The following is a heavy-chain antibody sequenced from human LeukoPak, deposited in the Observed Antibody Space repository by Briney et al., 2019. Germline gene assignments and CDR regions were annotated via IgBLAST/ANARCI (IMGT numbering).Heavy chain of an antibody. CDR1: GYTFTSYY. D-gene: IGHD3-22*01. V-gene: IGHV1-2*02. CDR2: INPNSGGT. CDR3: ARVRSNYYDSSGYYYDEYFQH. J-gene: IGHJ1*01. Sequence: ASVKVPCKASGYTFTSYYMHWVRQAPGQGLEWMGWINPNSGGTNYAQKFQGRVTMTRDTSISTAYMELSRLRSDDTAVYYCARVRSNYYDSSGYYYDEYFQHWGQGTLVTVSS.